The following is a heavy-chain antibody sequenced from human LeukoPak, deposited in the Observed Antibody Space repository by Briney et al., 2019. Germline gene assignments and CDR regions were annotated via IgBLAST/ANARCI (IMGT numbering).Heavy chain of an antibody. D-gene: IGHD4-17*01. J-gene: IGHJ4*02. CDR1: GFTFSSYA. Sequence: GGSLRLSCAASGFTFSSYALSWVRQALGKGLEWVSAISSRGGRTYYADSVKGRFTISRDNSKNTLYVQMNDLRAEDTAVYYCAKESTTLTDNCAFDSWGQGALVTVSA. V-gene: IGHV3-23*01. CDR3: AKESTTLTDNCAFDS. CDR2: ISSRGGRT.